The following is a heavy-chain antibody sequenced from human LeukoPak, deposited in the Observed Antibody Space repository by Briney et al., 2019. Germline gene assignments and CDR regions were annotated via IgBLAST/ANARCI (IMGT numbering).Heavy chain of an antibody. CDR2: MNRDSSNT. J-gene: IGHJ4*02. CDR1: GYTFTNYD. CDR3: ARALTYYDFWSGYYTLYYFDY. V-gene: IGHV1-8*03. Sequence: GASLKLSCKASGYTFTNYDINWVRQATGQGLEWMGCMNRDSSNTGYAQKFQGRVTITRNTSISTAYMELSSLRSEDTAVYYCARALTYYDFWSGYYTLYYFDYWGQGTLVTVSS. D-gene: IGHD3-3*01.